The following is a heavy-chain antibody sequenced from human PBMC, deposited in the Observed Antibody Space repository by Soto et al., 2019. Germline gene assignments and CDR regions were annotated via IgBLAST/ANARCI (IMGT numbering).Heavy chain of an antibody. CDR2: IYPGDSDT. D-gene: IGHD4-17*01. CDR1: GYSFTSYW. CDR3: AITTVTRPRHFYFDY. J-gene: IGHJ4*02. Sequence: VESLKISCNGSGYSFTSYWIGWGRQMPWKGLEWMGIIYPGDSDTRYSPSFQGQVTISADKSISTAYLQWSSLKASDTAMYYCAITTVTRPRHFYFDYWGQGTLVTVSS. V-gene: IGHV5-51*01.